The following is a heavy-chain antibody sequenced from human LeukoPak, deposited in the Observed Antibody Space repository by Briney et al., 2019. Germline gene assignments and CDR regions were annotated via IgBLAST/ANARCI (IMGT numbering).Heavy chain of an antibody. V-gene: IGHV3-53*01. CDR2: IYNGGST. J-gene: IGHJ4*02. D-gene: IGHD5-24*01. CDR3: ARAGRDGCNYADY. Sequence: GGSLRLSCAASGLTVSSNYMSWVRQAPGKGLEWVSVIYNGGSTYYADSVKGRFTISRDNSKNTLYLQMNSLRAEDTAVYYCARAGRDGCNYADYWGQGTLVTVSS. CDR1: GLTVSSNY.